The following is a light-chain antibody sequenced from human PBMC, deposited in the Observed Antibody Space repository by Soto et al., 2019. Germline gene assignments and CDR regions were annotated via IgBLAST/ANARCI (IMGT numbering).Light chain of an antibody. CDR3: CSDAGTDV. CDR2: DVS. J-gene: IGLJ1*01. CDR1: SSDVGGYNY. V-gene: IGLV2-11*01. Sequence: QSALTQPRSVSGSPGQSVTISCTGTSSDVGGYNYVSWYQQHPGKAPKLMIYDVSKRPSGVPDRFSGSKSGNTASLTISGLQAEEEDDYYCCSDAGTDVFGTGTKLTVL.